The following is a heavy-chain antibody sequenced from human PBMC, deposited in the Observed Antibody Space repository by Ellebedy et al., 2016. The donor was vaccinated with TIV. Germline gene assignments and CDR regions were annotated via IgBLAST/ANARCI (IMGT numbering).Heavy chain of an antibody. CDR2: IFDSGST. V-gene: IGHV4-59*08. CDR3: ARHPGGNTLFDP. J-gene: IGHJ5*02. Sequence: MPSETLSLTCTVSGGSITSYYWSWIRQPPGKGLEWIGYIFDSGSTNYSPSLKTRVTITVDRSRNQFSLKLSSVTAADTAVYYCARHPGGNTLFDPWGQGTLVTVSS. CDR1: GGSITSYY. D-gene: IGHD2/OR15-2a*01.